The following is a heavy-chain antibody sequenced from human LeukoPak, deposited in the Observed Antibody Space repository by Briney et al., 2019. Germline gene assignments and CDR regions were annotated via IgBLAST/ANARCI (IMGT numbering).Heavy chain of an antibody. CDR1: GFTFSSYS. V-gene: IGHV3-23*01. D-gene: IGHD2-15*01. Sequence: GGSLRLSCAASGFTFSSYSMSWVRQAPGKGLEWVSVITGSGGSTFYADSVKGRFTISRDNAKNSLYLQMNSLRGEDTAVYYCARGRYCRGGRCYSDFDYWGQGTLVTVFS. CDR3: ARGRYCRGGRCYSDFDY. CDR2: ITGSGGST. J-gene: IGHJ4*02.